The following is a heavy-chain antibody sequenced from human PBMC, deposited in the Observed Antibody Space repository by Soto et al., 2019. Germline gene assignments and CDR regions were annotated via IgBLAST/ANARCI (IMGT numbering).Heavy chain of an antibody. D-gene: IGHD1-1*01. CDR3: ARGVGNLYYYYYYMDV. CDR1: GYTFTSYD. J-gene: IGHJ6*03. V-gene: IGHV1-8*01. CDR2: MNPNSGNT. Sequence: EASVKVSCKASGYTFTSYDINWVRQATGQGLEWMGWMNPNSGNTGYAQKLQGRVTMTRNTSISTAYMELSSLRSEDTAVYYCARGVGNLYYYYYYMDVWGKGTTVTVSS.